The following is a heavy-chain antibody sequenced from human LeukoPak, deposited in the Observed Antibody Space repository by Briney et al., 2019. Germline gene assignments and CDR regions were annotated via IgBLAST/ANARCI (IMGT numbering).Heavy chain of an antibody. CDR3: ARDRGSQPFIDY. CDR2: IFYSGST. D-gene: IGHD1-26*01. V-gene: IGHV4-39*07. Sequence: SETLSLTCTVSGGSISSSSYYWGWIRQPPGKGLEWIGNIFYSGSTYYSPSLKRRVTISVDTSKNQFSLKLSSVTAADTAVYYCARDRGSQPFIDYWGQGTLVTVSS. CDR1: GGSISSSSYY. J-gene: IGHJ4*02.